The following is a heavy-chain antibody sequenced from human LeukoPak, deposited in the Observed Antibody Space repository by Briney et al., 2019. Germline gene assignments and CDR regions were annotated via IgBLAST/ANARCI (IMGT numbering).Heavy chain of an antibody. CDR3: ARDWVQQEGYYYYYGMDV. CDR2: INHSGST. D-gene: IGHD5-18*01. Sequence: SETLSLTCAVYGGSFSGYYWSWIRQLPGKGLEWIGEINHSGSTNYNPSLKSRVTISVDTSKNQFSLKLSSVTAADTAVYYCARDWVQQEGYYYYYGMDVWGKGTTVTVSS. V-gene: IGHV4-34*01. J-gene: IGHJ6*04. CDR1: GGSFSGYY.